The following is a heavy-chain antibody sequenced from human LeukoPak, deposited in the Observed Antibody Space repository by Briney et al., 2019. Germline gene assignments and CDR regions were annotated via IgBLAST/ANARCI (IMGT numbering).Heavy chain of an antibody. CDR1: GYSFTSYW. J-gene: IGHJ5*02. V-gene: IGHV5-51*01. CDR2: IYPGDSDT. D-gene: IGHD5-12*01. Sequence: GESLKISCKGSGYSFTSYWIGWVRQMPGKGLEWMGIIYPGDSDTRYSPSFQGQVTISADKSISTAYLQWSSLKASDTAMYYSARPLGGYSGYVPWFDPWGQGILVTVSS. CDR3: ARPLGGYSGYVPWFDP.